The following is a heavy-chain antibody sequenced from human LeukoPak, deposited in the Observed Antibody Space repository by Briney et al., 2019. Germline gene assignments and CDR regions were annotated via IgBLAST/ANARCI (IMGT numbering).Heavy chain of an antibody. J-gene: IGHJ1*01. D-gene: IGHD1/OR15-1a*01. Sequence: GGSLRLSCAASGFTFSSYAMHWVRQAPGKGLEWVAVISYDGSNKYYADSVKGRFTISRDNSKNTLYLQMNSLRAEDTAVYYCASPEHQYFQHWGQGTLVTVSS. V-gene: IGHV3-30*04. CDR1: GFTFSSYA. CDR3: ASPEHQYFQH. CDR2: ISYDGSNK.